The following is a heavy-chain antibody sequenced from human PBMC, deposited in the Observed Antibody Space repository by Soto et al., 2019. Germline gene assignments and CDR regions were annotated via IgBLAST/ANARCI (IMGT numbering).Heavy chain of an antibody. V-gene: IGHV4-4*02. D-gene: IGHD6-19*01. J-gene: IGHJ1*01. CDR1: SASIDNN. Sequence: QMQLLESGPGLVKPSETLSLTCAVSSASIDNNWNWVRQPPGKGLEWIGEIHQSGISYKNPSVKIRVTMSVDKTKNQFSLNLSSVTAADTAVYFCARSFGWYAFYQWGQGTLVTVSS. CDR2: IHQSGIS. CDR3: ARSFGWYAFYQ.